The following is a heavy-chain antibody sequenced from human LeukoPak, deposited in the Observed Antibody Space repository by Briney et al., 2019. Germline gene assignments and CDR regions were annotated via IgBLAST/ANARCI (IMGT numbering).Heavy chain of an antibody. V-gene: IGHV1-8*01. CDR3: ARGSVPPEAAAGTEFDY. D-gene: IGHD6-13*01. Sequence: ASVKVSCKASGYTFTSYDINWVRQATGQGLEWMGWMNPNSGNTVYAQKFQGRVTMTRNTSISTAYMELSSLRSEDTAVYYCARGSVPPEAAAGTEFDYWGQGTLVTVSS. J-gene: IGHJ4*02. CDR2: MNPNSGNT. CDR1: GYTFTSYD.